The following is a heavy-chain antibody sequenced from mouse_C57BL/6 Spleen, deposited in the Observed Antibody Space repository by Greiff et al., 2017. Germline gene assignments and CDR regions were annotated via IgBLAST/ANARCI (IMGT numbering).Heavy chain of an antibody. Sequence: EVQLVESGGGLVKPGGSLKLSCAASGFTFSDYGMHWVRQAPEKGLEWVAYISSGSSTIYYADTVKGRFTISRDNAKNTLFLQMTSLRSEDTAMYYCARITTVVAPLAMDYWGQGTSVTVSS. CDR1: GFTFSDYG. CDR2: ISSGSSTI. CDR3: ARITTVVAPLAMDY. V-gene: IGHV5-17*01. D-gene: IGHD1-1*01. J-gene: IGHJ4*01.